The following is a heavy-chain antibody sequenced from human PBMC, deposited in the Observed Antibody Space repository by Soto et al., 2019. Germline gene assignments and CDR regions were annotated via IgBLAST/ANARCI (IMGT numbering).Heavy chain of an antibody. D-gene: IGHD1-20*01. CDR3: VGWYNFDY. CDR1: GFTFSSYA. Sequence: GGSVRLSCAASGFTFSSYAMNWVRQAPGKGLEWVSYISSGSSTIYYADSVKGRFTISRDNAKNSLYLQMNSLRDEDTAVYYCVGWYNFDYWGHGILVTVSS. CDR2: ISSGSSTI. J-gene: IGHJ4*01. V-gene: IGHV3-48*02.